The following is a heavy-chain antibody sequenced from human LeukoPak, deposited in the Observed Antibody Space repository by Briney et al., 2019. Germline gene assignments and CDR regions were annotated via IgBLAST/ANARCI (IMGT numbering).Heavy chain of an antibody. V-gene: IGHV3-21*01. D-gene: IGHD3-22*01. Sequence: PGGSLRLSCAASGFTFSSYSMNWVRQAPGKGLEWVSSISSSSSYIYYADSVKGRFTISRDNAKNSLYLQMNSLRAEDTAVHYCARDPNYYDSSGYYHFDYWGQGTLVTVSS. J-gene: IGHJ4*02. CDR2: ISSSSSYI. CDR1: GFTFSSYS. CDR3: ARDPNYYDSSGYYHFDY.